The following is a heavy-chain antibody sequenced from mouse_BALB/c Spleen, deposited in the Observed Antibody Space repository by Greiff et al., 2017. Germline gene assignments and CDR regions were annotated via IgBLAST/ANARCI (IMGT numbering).Heavy chain of an antibody. CDR2: IDPANGNT. V-gene: IGHV14-3*02. CDR1: GFNIKDTY. J-gene: IGHJ2*01. D-gene: IGHD2-2*01. CDR3: ARGGDGYGRDY. Sequence: EVQGVESGAELVKPGASVKLSCTASGFNIKDTYMHWVKQRPEQGLEWIGRIDPANGNTKYDPKFQGKATITADTSSNTAYLQLSSLTSEDTAVYYCARGGDGYGRDYWGQGTTLTVSS.